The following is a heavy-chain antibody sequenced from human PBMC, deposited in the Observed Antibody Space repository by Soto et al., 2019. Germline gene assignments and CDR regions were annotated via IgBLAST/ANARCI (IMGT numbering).Heavy chain of an antibody. Sequence: PSETLSLTCAVYGGSFSGYYWTWIRQPPGTGLEWIGEINHSGSTNYNPSLKSRVTISVDTSRNQFSLKLSSVTAADTAVYYCARFGGIYDILTGYDYWGQGTLVTVSS. CDR1: GGSFSGYY. V-gene: IGHV4-34*01. D-gene: IGHD3-9*01. CDR3: ARFGGIYDILTGYDY. CDR2: INHSGST. J-gene: IGHJ4*02.